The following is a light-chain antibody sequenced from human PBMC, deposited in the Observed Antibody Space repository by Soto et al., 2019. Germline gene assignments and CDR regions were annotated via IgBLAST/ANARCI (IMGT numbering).Light chain of an antibody. Sequence: VLTLTPISSHVPLCQPASISCKSSQSLVHRDGNAYLSWLQQKPGQPPRLLIYKISNRVSGVPDRFTGSGAGTDFTLKISSLEAEDVVTYYCMQSTQWPFTFAGGTKVDIK. CDR3: MQSTQWPFT. V-gene: IGKV2-24*01. J-gene: IGKJ4*01. CDR2: KIS. CDR1: QSLVHRDGNAY.